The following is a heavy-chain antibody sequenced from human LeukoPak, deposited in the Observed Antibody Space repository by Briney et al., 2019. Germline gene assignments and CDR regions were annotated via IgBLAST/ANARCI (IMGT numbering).Heavy chain of an antibody. J-gene: IGHJ3*02. CDR1: GFTFDDYA. CDR2: ISWNSGSI. Sequence: GGSLRLSCAASGFTFDDYAMHWVRQAPGKGLEWVSGISWNSGSIGYADSVKGRFTISRDNAKNSLYLQMNSLRAEDTALYYCAKVLHTWELLNAFDIWGQGTMVTVSS. V-gene: IGHV3-9*01. CDR3: AKVLHTWELLNAFDI. D-gene: IGHD3-10*01.